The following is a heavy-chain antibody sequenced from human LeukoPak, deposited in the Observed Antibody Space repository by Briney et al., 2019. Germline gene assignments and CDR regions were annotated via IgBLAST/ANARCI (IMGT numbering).Heavy chain of an antibody. Sequence: ASVKVSCKASGYTFTSYDINWVRQATGQGLEWMGWMYPNSGNTGYAQKFQGRVTMTRNTSISTAYMELSSLRSEDTAVYYCARADIVVVVAATRGYYYGMDVWGQGTTVTVSS. J-gene: IGHJ6*02. CDR2: MYPNSGNT. CDR3: ARADIVVVVAATRGYYYGMDV. D-gene: IGHD2-15*01. V-gene: IGHV1-8*01. CDR1: GYTFTSYD.